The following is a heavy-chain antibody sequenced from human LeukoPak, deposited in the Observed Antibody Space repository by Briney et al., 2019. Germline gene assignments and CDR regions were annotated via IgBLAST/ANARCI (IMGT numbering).Heavy chain of an antibody. CDR1: GYTFTDYY. J-gene: IGHJ3*02. Sequence: GATVKISCKASGYTFTDYYMHWVQQAPGKGLEWMGWINTNTGNPTYAQGFTGRFVFSLDTSVSTAYLQISSLKAEDTAVYYCARDLEYNWNDGHDAFDIWGQGTMVTVSS. D-gene: IGHD1-1*01. CDR2: INTNTGNP. CDR3: ARDLEYNWNDGHDAFDI. V-gene: IGHV7-4-1*02.